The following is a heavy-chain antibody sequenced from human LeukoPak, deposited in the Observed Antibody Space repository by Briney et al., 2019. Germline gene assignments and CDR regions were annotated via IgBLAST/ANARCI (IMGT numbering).Heavy chain of an antibody. J-gene: IGHJ4*02. D-gene: IGHD3-10*01. CDR2: INWNGETT. CDR1: GFSFEDNG. Sequence: PGGSLRLSCAASGFSFEDNGMSWVRQAPGKGLEWVSGINWNGETTVYVDSVNGRFTISRDNAKNSLYLQMNSLRAEDTALYYCATHSYYYGSGSYPHYLDYWGQGTLVTVSS. CDR3: ATHSYYYGSGSYPHYLDY. V-gene: IGHV3-20*04.